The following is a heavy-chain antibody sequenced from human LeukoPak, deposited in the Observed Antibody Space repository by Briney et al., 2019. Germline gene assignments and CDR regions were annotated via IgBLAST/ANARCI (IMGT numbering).Heavy chain of an antibody. CDR3: ASGRWSDYLDY. V-gene: IGHV3-74*01. Sequence: SGGSLRLSCAASGFTFGSYAMSWVRQAPGKGLVWVSHINSDVSSTNYADSVKGRFTISRDNAKNTLYLQMNSLRAEDTAVYYCASGRWSDYLDYWGQGTLVTVSS. CDR1: GFTFGSYA. CDR2: INSDVSST. D-gene: IGHD3-3*01. J-gene: IGHJ4*02.